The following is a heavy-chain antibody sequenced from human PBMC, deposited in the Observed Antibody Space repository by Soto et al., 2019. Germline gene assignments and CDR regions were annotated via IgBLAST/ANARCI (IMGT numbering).Heavy chain of an antibody. D-gene: IGHD2-15*01. V-gene: IGHV1-69*13. J-gene: IGHJ3*02. CDR1: GGTFSSYA. CDR3: ARGDTVVTNYDAFDI. Sequence: ASVKVSCKASGGTFSSYAISWVRQAPGQGLEWMGGIIPIFGTANYAQKFQGRVTITADESTSTAYMELSSLRSEDTAVYYCARGDTVVTNYDAFDIWGQGTMVTVSS. CDR2: IIPIFGTA.